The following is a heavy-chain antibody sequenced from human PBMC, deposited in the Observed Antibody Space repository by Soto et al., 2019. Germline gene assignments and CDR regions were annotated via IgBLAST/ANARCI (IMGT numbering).Heavy chain of an antibody. J-gene: IGHJ5*02. CDR1: GGSLNSYT. CDR3: ARDRVVTKRWCDP. D-gene: IGHD2-21*02. CDR2: IIPILGIA. Sequence: VSCKARGGSLNSYTISWVRQAPGQGLEWMGRIIPILGIANYAQKFQGRVTITADKSTSTAYMELSSLRSEDTAVYYCARDRVVTKRWCDPWGQGTLVTVSP. V-gene: IGHV1-69*04.